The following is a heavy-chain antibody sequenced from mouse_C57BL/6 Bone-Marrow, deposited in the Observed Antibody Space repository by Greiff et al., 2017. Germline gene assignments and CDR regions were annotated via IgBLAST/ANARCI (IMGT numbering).Heavy chain of an antibody. D-gene: IGHD1-1*01. CDR2: IDPEDGDT. V-gene: IGHV14-1*01. CDR3: TSPYYYGSRYGY. Sequence: VQLQQSGAELVRPGASVKLSCTASGFNIKDYYMHWVKQRPEQGLEWIGRIDPEDGDTEYATKFQGKATMTADTSSNTAYLQVSSLTSEDTDVYYCTSPYYYGSRYGYWGQGTTLTVSS. CDR1: GFNIKDYY. J-gene: IGHJ2*01.